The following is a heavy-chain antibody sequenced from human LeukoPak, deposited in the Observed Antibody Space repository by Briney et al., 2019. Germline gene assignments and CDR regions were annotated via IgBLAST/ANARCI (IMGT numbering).Heavy chain of an antibody. V-gene: IGHV4-61*02. CDR1: RDSITNDNLF. D-gene: IGHD2-2*01. J-gene: IGHJ4*02. Sequence: SETLSLTCTVSRDSITNDNLFWTWIRHPAGEGLEWIGRVKPRGGTDYNPSLTSRVIISVDTSKTQYSLKLSSVTAADTAMYYCARYHLGYLDYWGQGTLVTVSS. CDR2: VKPRGGT. CDR3: ARYHLGYLDY.